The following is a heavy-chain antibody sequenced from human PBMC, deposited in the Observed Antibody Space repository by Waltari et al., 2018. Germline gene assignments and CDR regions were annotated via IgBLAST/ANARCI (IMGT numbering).Heavy chain of an antibody. V-gene: IGHV3-9*01. Sequence: EVQLVESGGGLVQAGRSLRLSCVGSGFPFDDYGMNWVRQVPGKGVEWVAGSNWSSAKIGYADSVRGRLTISRDNAKNSVYLQMNSLRPEDTALYYCAKAVPLSTVATEFFYYYAMDVWGQGTTVTVSS. CDR3: AKAVPLSTVATEFFYYYAMDV. D-gene: IGHD3-16*01. J-gene: IGHJ6*02. CDR1: GFPFDDYG. CDR2: SNWSSAKI.